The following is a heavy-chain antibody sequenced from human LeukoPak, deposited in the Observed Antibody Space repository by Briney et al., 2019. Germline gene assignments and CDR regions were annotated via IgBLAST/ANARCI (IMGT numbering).Heavy chain of an antibody. CDR3: AIRVSSN. D-gene: IGHD2-2*01. CDR2: ISGSGGST. V-gene: IGHV3-23*01. Sequence: GGSLRLSCAASGFTFSSYAMSWVRQAPGKGREWVSAISGSGGSTYYADSVKGRFTIYRDDSKNALFLQMDRLRGDDTGIYYCAIRVSSNWGRGTLVTVSS. J-gene: IGHJ4*02. CDR1: GFTFSSYA.